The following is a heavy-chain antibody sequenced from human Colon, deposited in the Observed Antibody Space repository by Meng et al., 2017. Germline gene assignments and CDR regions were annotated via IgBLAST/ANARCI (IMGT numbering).Heavy chain of an antibody. CDR1: EFTFSRYW. J-gene: IGHJ5*02. Sequence: VHVVESGVGLVKPGESLRLSCAASEFTFSRYWMTWVRQAPGKGLEWLAHINEEGTVKYYLDSLKGRFTISRDNAEKSLFLQMNGLRAEDTAVYFCTRLGMAGTGNWFDPWGQGTLVTVSS. V-gene: IGHV3-7*01. CDR3: TRLGMAGTGNWFDP. CDR2: INEEGTVK. D-gene: IGHD6-19*01.